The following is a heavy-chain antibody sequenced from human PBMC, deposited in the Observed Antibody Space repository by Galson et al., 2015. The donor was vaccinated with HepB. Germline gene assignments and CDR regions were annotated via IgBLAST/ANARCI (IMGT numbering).Heavy chain of an antibody. D-gene: IGHD4-11*01. CDR1: GFTFSTYV. CDR2: ISGSGGST. Sequence: SLRLSCAASGFTFSTYVLIWVRQAPGKGLEWVSAISGSGGSTYYADSVKGRFTISRDNSKNTLYLQMNSLRAEDTAVYYCAKGGGRDYGVTTWYFDYWGQGTLVTVSS. J-gene: IGHJ4*02. CDR3: AKGGGRDYGVTTWYFDY. V-gene: IGHV3-23*01.